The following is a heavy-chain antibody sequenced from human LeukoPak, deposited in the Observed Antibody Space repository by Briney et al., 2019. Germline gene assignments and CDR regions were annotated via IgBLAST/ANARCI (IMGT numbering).Heavy chain of an antibody. D-gene: IGHD6-19*01. V-gene: IGHV3-74*01. CDR2: INSDGSTT. CDR3: TSYTSGWN. CDR1: ELTFNSNW. J-gene: IGHJ4*02. Sequence: GGSLRLSCAASELTFNSNWMHWVRQAPGKGLVWVSRINSDGSTTKYADSVKGRFTISRDNAKNTLYLQMNSLRAEDTAVYYCTSYTSGWNWGQGTLVTVSS.